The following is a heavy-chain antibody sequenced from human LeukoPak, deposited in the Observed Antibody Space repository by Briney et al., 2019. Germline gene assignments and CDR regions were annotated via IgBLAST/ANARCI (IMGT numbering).Heavy chain of an antibody. D-gene: IGHD3-22*01. CDR2: INHSGST. CDR1: GGSISSSSYY. J-gene: IGHJ4*02. V-gene: IGHV4-39*01. Sequence: PSETLSLTCTVSGGSISSSSYYWGWIRQPPGKGLEWIGEINHSGSTNYNPSLKSRVTISVDTSKNQFSLKLSSVTAADTAVYYCARQSRRYTMMVVAAFDYWGQGTLVTVSS. CDR3: ARQSRRYTMMVVAAFDY.